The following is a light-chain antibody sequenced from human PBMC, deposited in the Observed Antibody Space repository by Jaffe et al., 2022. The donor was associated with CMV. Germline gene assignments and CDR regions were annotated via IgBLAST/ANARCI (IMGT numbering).Light chain of an antibody. J-gene: IGLJ3*02. Sequence: QSVLTQPPSVSAAPGQRVTISCSGSSSDIGHHSVSWYQVLPGTAPKLLLYDNDKRPPGIPDRFSGSKSGTSATLGITGLQSGDEADYYCGTWDARLSTPWVFGGGTKLTVL. CDR1: SSDIGHHS. CDR2: DND. CDR3: GTWDARLSTPWV. V-gene: IGLV1-51*01.